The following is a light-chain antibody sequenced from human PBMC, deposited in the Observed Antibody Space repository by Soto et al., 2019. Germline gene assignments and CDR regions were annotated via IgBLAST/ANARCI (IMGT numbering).Light chain of an antibody. CDR1: QSISAW. Sequence: DIQMTQYPSTLSSTAGDRVTITFLASQSISAWLAWYQKKPGKAPNLLIYAASGLQSGVPSRFSGSGSGTDFTLTISSLQPEDFATYYCQQSYSTPRTFGQGTKVDI. CDR3: QQSYSTPRT. J-gene: IGKJ1*01. V-gene: IGKV1-39*01. CDR2: AAS.